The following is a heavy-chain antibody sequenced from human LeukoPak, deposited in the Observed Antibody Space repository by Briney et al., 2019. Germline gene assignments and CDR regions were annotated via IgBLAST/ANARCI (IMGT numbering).Heavy chain of an antibody. J-gene: IGHJ4*02. CDR3: ARSRAGLRLRGYFDY. V-gene: IGHV3-23*01. CDR2: ISSSGSGGNT. CDR1: GVTLSNYA. Sequence: GGSLRLSCVASGVTLSNYAMSWARQAPGKGLEWVSGISSSGSGGNTYYADSVKGRFTISRDNSKNTLYLQMNSLRAEDTAVYYCARSRAGLRLRGYFDYWGQGTLVTVSS. D-gene: IGHD5-12*01.